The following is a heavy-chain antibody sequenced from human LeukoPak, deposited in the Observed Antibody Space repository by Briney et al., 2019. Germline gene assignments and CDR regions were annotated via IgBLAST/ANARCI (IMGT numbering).Heavy chain of an antibody. CDR1: GFPFSAYS. D-gene: IGHD3-22*01. CDR2: ISGSSSSM. Sequence: GGSLRLSCAASGFPFSAYSMNWVRQAPGKGLEWVSSISGSSSSMFYADSVKGRFTISRDNAKNSLYLQMNSLRAEDTAVYYCAKAYYDSSGYSYYFDYWGQGTLVTVSS. V-gene: IGHV3-21*01. J-gene: IGHJ4*02. CDR3: AKAYYDSSGYSYYFDY.